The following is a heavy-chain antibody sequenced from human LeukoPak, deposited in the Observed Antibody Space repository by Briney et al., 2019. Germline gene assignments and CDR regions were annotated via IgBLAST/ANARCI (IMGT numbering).Heavy chain of an antibody. D-gene: IGHD3-22*01. CDR1: GGSISSSSYY. CDR3: ARTDYYDSSGYYLPLSY. V-gene: IGHV4-39*07. CDR2: IYYSGST. J-gene: IGHJ4*02. Sequence: SETLSLTCTVSGGSISSSSYYWGWIRQPPGKGLEWIGSIYYSGSTYYNPSLKSRVTISVDTSKNQFSLKLSSVTAADTAVYYCARTDYYDSSGYYLPLSYWGQGTLVTVSS.